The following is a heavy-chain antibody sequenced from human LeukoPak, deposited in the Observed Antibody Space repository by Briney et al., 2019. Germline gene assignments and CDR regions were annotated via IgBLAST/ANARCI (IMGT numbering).Heavy chain of an antibody. J-gene: IGHJ4*02. Sequence: GASLKISCKGSGSRFTSYWIGWVRQMPGKGLEWMGIIYPGDSDTRYSPSFQGQVTISADKSISTAYLQWSSLKASDTAMYYCARQFRYCSGGSCYGDYFDYWGQGTLVTVSS. CDR2: IYPGDSDT. V-gene: IGHV5-51*01. D-gene: IGHD2-15*01. CDR1: GSRFTSYW. CDR3: ARQFRYCSGGSCYGDYFDY.